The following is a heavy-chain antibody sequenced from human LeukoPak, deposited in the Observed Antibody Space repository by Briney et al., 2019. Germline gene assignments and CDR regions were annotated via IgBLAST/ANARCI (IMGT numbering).Heavy chain of an antibody. Sequence: PGGSLRLSCAASGFTFSSYGMHWVRQAPGKGLEWVAVISYDGSNKYYADSVKGRFTISRDNSKNTLYLQMNSLRAEDTAVYYCAKEEVYCSGGSCYSSWFDPWGQGTLVTVSS. D-gene: IGHD2-15*01. J-gene: IGHJ5*02. CDR2: ISYDGSNK. CDR3: AKEEVYCSGGSCYSSWFDP. V-gene: IGHV3-30*18. CDR1: GFTFSSYG.